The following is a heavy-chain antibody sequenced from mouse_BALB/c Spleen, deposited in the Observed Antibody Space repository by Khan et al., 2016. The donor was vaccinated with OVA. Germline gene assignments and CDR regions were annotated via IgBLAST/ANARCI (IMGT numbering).Heavy chain of an antibody. V-gene: IGHV9-3*02. CDR3: AIKGYFDY. D-gene: IGHD1-3*01. J-gene: IGHJ2*01. CDR2: INTNTGEP. CDR1: GYTFTNYG. Sequence: QIQLVQSGPELKKPGETVKISCKASGYTFTNYGMNWVKQAPGKGLKWMGWINTNTGEPTYAEEFKGRFAFSLENSASTAYLQINNLKNDDTATYFCAIKGYFDYWGQGTTLTVSS.